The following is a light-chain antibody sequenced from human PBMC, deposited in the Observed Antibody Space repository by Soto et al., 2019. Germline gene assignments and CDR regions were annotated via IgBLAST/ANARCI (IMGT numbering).Light chain of an antibody. CDR3: SSYTSSSTLVV. Sequence: QSALTQPASVSGSRGQSITISCTGTSSDVGGYNYVSWCQQHPGKAPKLMIYDVSNRPSGVSNRFSGSKSGNTASLTISGLQAEDEADYYCSSYTSSSTLVVFGTGTKLTVL. CDR1: SSDVGGYNY. V-gene: IGLV2-14*01. CDR2: DVS. J-gene: IGLJ1*01.